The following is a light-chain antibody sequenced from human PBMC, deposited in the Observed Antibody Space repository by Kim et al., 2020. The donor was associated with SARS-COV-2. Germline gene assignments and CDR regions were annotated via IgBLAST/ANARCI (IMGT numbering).Light chain of an antibody. CDR1: NSNIGGNL. CDR2: GYN. V-gene: IGLV1-44*01. J-gene: IGLJ3*02. CDR3: ATWDDRLNTPV. Sequence: GQNITISCSGSNSNIGGNLVSWYRQLPRTAPKVVLYGYNKRPPGVPDRISGSTSGTAASLAISGLRSEDDGDYYCATWDDRLNTPVFGGGTQLTVL.